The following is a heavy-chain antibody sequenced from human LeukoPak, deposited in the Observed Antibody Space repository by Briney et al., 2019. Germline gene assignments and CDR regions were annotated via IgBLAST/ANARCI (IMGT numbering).Heavy chain of an antibody. D-gene: IGHD1-26*01. CDR1: GGSISSSNW. Sequence: SETLSLTCAVSGGSISSSNWWSWVRQPPGKGLEWIGEIYHSGSTNYNPSLKSRVTISVDKSKNQFPLKLSSVTAADTAVYYCARGPLTGATAYYYYYMDVWGKGTTVTVSS. CDR2: IYHSGST. J-gene: IGHJ6*03. CDR3: ARGPLTGATAYYYYYMDV. V-gene: IGHV4-4*02.